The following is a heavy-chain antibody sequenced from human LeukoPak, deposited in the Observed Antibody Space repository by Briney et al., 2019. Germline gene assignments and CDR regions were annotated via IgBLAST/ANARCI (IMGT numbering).Heavy chain of an antibody. V-gene: IGHV3-20*04. Sequence: GGSLRLSCAASGFTFDDYGMSWVRQPPGKGLERVSGINWNGGTTNYADSVKGRFTISRDNAKNSLYLQMNSLRAEDTALYYCARDLFHIRWFDPWGQGTLVTVSS. CDR3: ARDLFHIRWFDP. CDR2: INWNGGTT. CDR1: GFTFDDYG. D-gene: IGHD3-10*02. J-gene: IGHJ5*02.